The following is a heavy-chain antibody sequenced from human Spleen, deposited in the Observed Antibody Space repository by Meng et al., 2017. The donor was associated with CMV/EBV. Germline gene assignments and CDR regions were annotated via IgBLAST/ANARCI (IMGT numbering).Heavy chain of an antibody. J-gene: IGHJ2*01. CDR3: ARRVELRQHWYFDL. CDR1: GGSVSGYY. CDR2: INHSGST. V-gene: IGHV4-34*01. Sequence: VYGGSVSGYYWSWIRQPPGKGLEWIGEINHSGSTNYTPSLKSRVTISVDTSKNQFSLKLSSVTAADTAVYYCARRVELRQHWYFDLWGRGTLVTVSS. D-gene: IGHD3-10*01.